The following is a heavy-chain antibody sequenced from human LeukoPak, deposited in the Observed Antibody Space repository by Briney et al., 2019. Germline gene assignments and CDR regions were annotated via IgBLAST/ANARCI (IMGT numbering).Heavy chain of an antibody. D-gene: IGHD3-16*02. V-gene: IGHV3-48*02. CDR2: ISSSSSTI. J-gene: IGHJ4*02. Sequence: GGSLRLSCVASGFTFSSYSMNWVRQAPGKGLEWVSYISSSSSTIYYADSVKGRFTISRDNAKNSLYLQMNSLRDEDTAVYYCARVEYDYVWGSYRREPYFDYWGQGTLVTVSS. CDR1: GFTFSSYS. CDR3: ARVEYDYVWGSYRREPYFDY.